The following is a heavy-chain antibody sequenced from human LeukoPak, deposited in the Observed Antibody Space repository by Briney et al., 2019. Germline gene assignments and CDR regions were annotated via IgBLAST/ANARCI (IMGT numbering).Heavy chain of an antibody. CDR3: ARDGNTMWPYYYYMDV. CDR1: GFTFSDYY. CDR2: ISSSGSTI. Sequence: PGGSLRLSCAASGFTFSDYYMSWIRQAPGKGLEWVSYISSSGSTIYYADSVKGRFTISRDNAKNSLYLQMNSLRAEDTAVYYCARDGNTMWPYYYYMDVWGKGTTVTVSS. D-gene: IGHD2-21*01. J-gene: IGHJ6*03. V-gene: IGHV3-11*04.